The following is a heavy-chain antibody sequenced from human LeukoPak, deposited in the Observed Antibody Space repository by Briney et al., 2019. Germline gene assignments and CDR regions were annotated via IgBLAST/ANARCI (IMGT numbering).Heavy chain of an antibody. D-gene: IGHD3-10*01. CDR2: IRSKTYGETT. CDR1: GFTFSDYY. V-gene: IGHV3-49*04. J-gene: IGHJ6*04. Sequence: PGGSLRLSCAASGFTFSDYYMSWVRQAPGKGLEWVGFIRSKTYGETTEYGASVKGRFTISRDDSKSIAYLQMNSLKTEDTAVYYCSRADYYGSGSPISLDVWGKGTTVTVSS. CDR3: SRADYYGSGSPISLDV.